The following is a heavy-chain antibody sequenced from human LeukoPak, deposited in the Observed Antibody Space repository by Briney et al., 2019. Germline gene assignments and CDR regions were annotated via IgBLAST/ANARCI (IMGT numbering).Heavy chain of an antibody. D-gene: IGHD3-3*01. Sequence: PSETLSLTCTVSSGSISSSHYYWDWICQPPGKGLEWIGTIYYSGTTYYNPSLESRATISVDASKNQFYLMLNSVTAADTAVYYCARQISDYYYYYIDVWGKGTTVTVSS. CDR2: IYYSGTT. J-gene: IGHJ6*03. V-gene: IGHV4-39*01. CDR1: SGSISSSHYY. CDR3: ARQISDYYYYYIDV.